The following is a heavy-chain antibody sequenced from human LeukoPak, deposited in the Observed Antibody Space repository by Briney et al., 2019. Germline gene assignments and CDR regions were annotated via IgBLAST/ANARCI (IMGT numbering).Heavy chain of an antibody. D-gene: IGHD4-23*01. CDR3: ATYGGNTAEYFQH. J-gene: IGHJ1*01. CDR1: GYTFTGYY. CDR2: IIPMSDTA. V-gene: IGHV1-69*05. Sequence: ASVKVSCKASGYTFTGYYMHWVRQAPGQGLEWMGGIIPMSDTANYAQKFQGRVTITRDDSTSTAYMELSSLISDDTALYYCATYGGNTAEYFQHWGQGTLVTVSS.